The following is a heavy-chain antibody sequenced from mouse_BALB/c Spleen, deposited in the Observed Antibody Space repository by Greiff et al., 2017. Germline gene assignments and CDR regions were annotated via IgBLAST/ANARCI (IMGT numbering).Heavy chain of an antibody. J-gene: IGHJ2*01. D-gene: IGHD1-2*01. Sequence: VQLQQSGAELVKPGASVKLSCTASGFNITDTYMHWVKQRPEQGLEWIGRIDPANGNTKYDPKFQGKATITADTSSNTAYLQLSNLTSEDTAVYYCARYITTALDYWGQGTTLTVSS. CDR2: IDPANGNT. V-gene: IGHV14-3*02. CDR1: GFNITDTY. CDR3: ARYITTALDY.